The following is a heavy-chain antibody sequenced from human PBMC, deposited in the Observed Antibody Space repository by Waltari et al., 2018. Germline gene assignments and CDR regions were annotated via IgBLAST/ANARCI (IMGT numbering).Heavy chain of an antibody. CDR3: ATVPNDSSGYHGSYFDY. J-gene: IGHJ4*02. V-gene: IGHV1-24*01. CDR2: FDPEDGET. CDR1: GYTLTELS. Sequence: QVQLVQSGAEVKKPGASVRVSCSVSGYTLTELSMHWVRQAPGKGLEWMGGFDPEDGETIYAQKFQGRVTMTEDTSTDTAYMELSSLRSEDTAVYYCATVPNDSSGYHGSYFDYWGQGTLVTVSS. D-gene: IGHD3-22*01.